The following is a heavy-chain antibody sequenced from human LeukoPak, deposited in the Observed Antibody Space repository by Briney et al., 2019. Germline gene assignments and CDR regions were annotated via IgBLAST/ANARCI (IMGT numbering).Heavy chain of an antibody. CDR3: ATTFRTVVTPVGFDY. V-gene: IGHV1-24*01. CDR1: GYTLTELS. CDR2: FDPEDGET. D-gene: IGHD4-23*01. J-gene: IGHJ4*02. Sequence: ASVKVSCKVSGYTLTELSMHWVRQAPGKGLEWMGGFDPEDGETIYAQKFQGRVTMTEDTSTDTAYMELSSLRSEDTAVYYCATTFRTVVTPVGFDYWGQGTLVTVSS.